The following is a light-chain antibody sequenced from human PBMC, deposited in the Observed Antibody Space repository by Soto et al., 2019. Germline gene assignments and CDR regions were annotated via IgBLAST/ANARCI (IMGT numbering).Light chain of an antibody. CDR1: QSISSY. CDR2: AAS. CDR3: QQYSSHAT. V-gene: IGKV1-39*01. J-gene: IGKJ1*01. Sequence: DIQITQSPSSLSASLGDRVTITCRASQSISSYLNWYQQKPGKAPKLLIYAASSLQSGVPSRFSGSGSGTDFTLTITCLQSEDYATYYCQQYSSHATFGQGTKVDIK.